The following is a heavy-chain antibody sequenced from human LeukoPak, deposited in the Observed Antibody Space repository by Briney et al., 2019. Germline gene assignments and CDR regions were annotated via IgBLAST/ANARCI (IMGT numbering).Heavy chain of an antibody. D-gene: IGHD1-1*01. CDR2: ISGDAGNT. V-gene: IGHV3-43*02. CDR1: GFTFDNYA. CDR3: AKGSHWQIHL. Sequence: GGSLRLSCAASGFTFDNYAMHWVRQAPGKGLEWVSLISGDAGNTYYADSVKGRFTISRDNSKNSLYLQMNSLRSEDTAFYCCAKGSHWQIHLWGRGTLVTVSS. J-gene: IGHJ5*02.